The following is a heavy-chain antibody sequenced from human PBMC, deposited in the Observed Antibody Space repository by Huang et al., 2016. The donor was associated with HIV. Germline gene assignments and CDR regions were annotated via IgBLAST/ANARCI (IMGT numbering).Heavy chain of an antibody. CDR2: IYYSGST. V-gene: IGHV4-59*01. Sequence: QVQLQESGPGLVKPSETLPLTCSVSGGAISSYYWSWIRQPPGKGLEWIGYIYYSGSTNHNPSLKSRVTISLDTSKNQFSLKLSSVTAADTAVYYCARVATVTLNFDYWGQGTLVTVSS. CDR3: ARVATVTLNFDY. J-gene: IGHJ4*02. D-gene: IGHD4-17*01. CDR1: GGAISSYY.